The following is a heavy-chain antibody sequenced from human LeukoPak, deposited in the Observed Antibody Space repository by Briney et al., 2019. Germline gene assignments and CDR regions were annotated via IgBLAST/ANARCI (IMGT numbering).Heavy chain of an antibody. CDR3: AREDYDYVWGGYRYFDY. CDR1: GGTFSSYA. Sequence: ASVKVSCKASGGTFSSYAISWVRQAPGQGLEWMGRIIPILGIANYAQKFQGRVTITADKSMSTAYMELSSLRSEDTAVYYCAREDYDYVWGGYRYFDYWDQGTLVTVSS. CDR2: IIPILGIA. J-gene: IGHJ4*02. V-gene: IGHV1-69*04. D-gene: IGHD3-16*02.